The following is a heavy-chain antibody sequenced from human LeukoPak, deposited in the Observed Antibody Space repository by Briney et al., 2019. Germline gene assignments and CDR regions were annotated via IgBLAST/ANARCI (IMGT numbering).Heavy chain of an antibody. CDR3: ARGKITFGGIVSDY. V-gene: IGHV4-59*01. CDR1: GASISSYY. J-gene: IGHJ4*02. D-gene: IGHD3-16*01. Sequence: TSETLSLTCTVSGASISSYYWVWIRKPPGKGLECIEYIYYSGSTNYNPSLESRVTISVDTSKNQFSLKLSSVTAADTAVYYCARGKITFGGIVSDYWGQGTLVTVSS. CDR2: IYYSGST.